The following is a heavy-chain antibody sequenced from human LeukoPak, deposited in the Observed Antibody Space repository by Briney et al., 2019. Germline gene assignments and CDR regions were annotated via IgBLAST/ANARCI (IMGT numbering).Heavy chain of an antibody. CDR3: ARALRGYSGYDQFDY. J-gene: IGHJ4*02. D-gene: IGHD5-12*01. CDR1: GGSFSGYY. CDR2: INHSGST. V-gene: IGHV4-34*01. Sequence: MASETLSLTCAVYGGSFSGYYWSWIRQPPGKGLEWIGEINHSGSTNYNPSLKSRVTISVDTSKNQFSLKLSSVTAADTAVYYCARALRGYSGYDQFDYWGQGTLVTVSS.